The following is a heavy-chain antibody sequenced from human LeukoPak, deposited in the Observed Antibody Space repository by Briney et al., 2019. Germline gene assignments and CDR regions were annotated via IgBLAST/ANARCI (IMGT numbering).Heavy chain of an antibody. CDR2: ISGSGSIT. CDR1: GFTFSSYS. D-gene: IGHD3-10*01. J-gene: IGHJ4*02. Sequence: PGGSLRLSCAASGFTFSSYSMNWVRQAPGKGLEWVSSISGSGSITYYADSVKGRFTISRDTSKNTLWLQMNSLRVDDTALYYCAKSLGGDYGSGSYYVVFDSWGQGTLVTVSS. V-gene: IGHV3-23*01. CDR3: AKSLGGDYGSGSYYVVFDS.